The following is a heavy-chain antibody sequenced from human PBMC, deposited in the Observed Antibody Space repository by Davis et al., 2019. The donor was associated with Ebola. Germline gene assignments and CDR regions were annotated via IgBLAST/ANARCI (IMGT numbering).Heavy chain of an antibody. CDR3: ARGHYYGSGSYSN. Sequence: PSETLSLTCTVSGGSISSYYWSWIRQPPGKGLEWIGKINHSGSTNYNPSLKSRVTISVDTSKNQFSLKLSSVTAADTAVYYCARGHYYGSGSYSNWGQGTLVTVSS. CDR2: INHSGST. J-gene: IGHJ4*02. CDR1: GGSISSYY. V-gene: IGHV4-34*01. D-gene: IGHD3-10*01.